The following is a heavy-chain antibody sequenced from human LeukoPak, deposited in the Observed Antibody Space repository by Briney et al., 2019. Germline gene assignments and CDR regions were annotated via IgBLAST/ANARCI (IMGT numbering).Heavy chain of an antibody. D-gene: IGHD5-12*01. CDR2: IYYSGST. Sequence: PSETLSLTCTVSGGSISSYYWSWIRQPPGKGLEWIGYIYYSGSTNYNPSLKSRVTISVDTSKNQFSLKLSPVTAADTAVYYCARHPAGGYGYNWFDPWGQGTLVTVSS. V-gene: IGHV4-59*08. CDR3: ARHPAGGYGYNWFDP. J-gene: IGHJ5*02. CDR1: GGSISSYY.